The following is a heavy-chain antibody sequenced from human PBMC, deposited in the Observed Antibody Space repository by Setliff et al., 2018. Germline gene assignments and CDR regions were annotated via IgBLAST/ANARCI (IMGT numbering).Heavy chain of an antibody. V-gene: IGHV3-48*01. CDR3: ARVDGPTVDTMYFDD. Sequence: GGSLRLSCAASGFTFGHRGMIWVRQAPGKGLEWISYISPGSNKMAYAQSVRDRFSISRDDASNSLYLQMSSLGVEDTAVYYCARVDGPTVDTMYFDDWGLGTVVTVSS. D-gene: IGHD3-3*01. CDR1: GFTFGHRG. J-gene: IGHJ4*02. CDR2: ISPGSNKM.